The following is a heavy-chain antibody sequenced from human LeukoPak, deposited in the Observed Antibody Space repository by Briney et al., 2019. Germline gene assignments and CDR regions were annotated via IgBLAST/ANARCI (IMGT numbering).Heavy chain of an antibody. CDR1: GFTFSSYE. V-gene: IGHV3-48*03. CDR3: ARDGSSSCSTYYHYYMDV. J-gene: IGHJ6*03. Sequence: GGSLRLSCAASGFTFSSYEMNWVRQAPGKGLEWVSYISSSGSTIYYADSVKGRFTISRDNAKNSLYLQMNSLRAEDTAVYYCARDGSSSCSTYYHYYMDVWGKGTSVRLL. CDR2: ISSSGSTI. D-gene: IGHD6-13*01.